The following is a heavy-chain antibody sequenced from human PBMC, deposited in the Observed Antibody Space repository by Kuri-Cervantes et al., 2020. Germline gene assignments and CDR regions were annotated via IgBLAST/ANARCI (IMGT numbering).Heavy chain of an antibody. D-gene: IGHD1-14*01. V-gene: IGHV4-59*01. CDR3: ARDRVNPPVFDN. Sequence: SETLSLTCTVSGGSISDYYWSWIRQPAGKGLEWIGYIYYSGSTNHNPSLKSRVTISVDTSKNQFSLKLSSVTAADTAVYYCARDRVNPPVFDNWGQGTLVTVSS. J-gene: IGHJ4*02. CDR1: GGSISDYY. CDR2: IYYSGST.